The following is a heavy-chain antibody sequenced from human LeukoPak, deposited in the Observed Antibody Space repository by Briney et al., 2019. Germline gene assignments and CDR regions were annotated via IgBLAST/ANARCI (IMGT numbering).Heavy chain of an antibody. Sequence: KASETLSLTCTVSGGSISSSSYYWGWIRQPPGKGLEWIGSIYYSGSTYYNPSLKSRVTISVDTSKNQFSLKLSSVTAADTAVYYCARQQARYSYVDDYWGQGTLVTVSS. J-gene: IGHJ4*02. V-gene: IGHV4-39*01. CDR3: ARQQARYSYVDDY. CDR1: GGSISSSSYY. D-gene: IGHD5-18*01. CDR2: IYYSGST.